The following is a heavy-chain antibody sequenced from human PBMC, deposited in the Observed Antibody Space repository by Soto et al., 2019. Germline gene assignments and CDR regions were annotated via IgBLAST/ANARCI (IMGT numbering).Heavy chain of an antibody. CDR3: ARSEEGDYGSGSYYSDY. V-gene: IGHV3-48*03. CDR1: GFTFSSYE. Sequence: EVQLVESGGGLVQPGGSLRLSCAASGFTFSSYEMNWVRQAPGKGLEWVSYISSSGSTIYYADSVKGRFTISRDNAKNSLYLHMNSLRAEDTAVYYCARSEEGDYGSGSYYSDYWGQGTLVTVSS. CDR2: ISSSGSTI. D-gene: IGHD3-10*01. J-gene: IGHJ4*02.